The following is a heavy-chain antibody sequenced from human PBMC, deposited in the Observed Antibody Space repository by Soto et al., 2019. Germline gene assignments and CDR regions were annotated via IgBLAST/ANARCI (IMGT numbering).Heavy chain of an antibody. CDR3: VKGEGSRYSSMFDN. V-gene: IGHV3-30*18. J-gene: IGHJ4*01. CDR2: VSYDRSSK. D-gene: IGHD4-4*01. Sequence: GGSLRLSCVASGFSFSTSGVHWVRQAPGKGLEWVAVVSYDRSSKFYADSVKGRFTISSDDSKNTLYLQMDSLRVEASAVYYCVKGEGSRYSSMFDNWGNGTRVTVSS. CDR1: GFSFSTSG.